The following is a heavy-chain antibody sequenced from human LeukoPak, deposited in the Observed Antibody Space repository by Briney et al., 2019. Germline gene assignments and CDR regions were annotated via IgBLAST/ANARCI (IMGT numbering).Heavy chain of an antibody. Sequence: GGSLRLSCAASGFTFSAYVIHWVRQAPGKGLEGVAFISYDGSEKYYADSVKGGFTISRDNSKNTLFLQMSRLRTEDTAVYYCARDGLTKWYCGSPSCAYMDVWGKGTTVTVSS. V-gene: IGHV3-30*15. CDR2: ISYDGSEK. CDR1: GFTFSAYV. J-gene: IGHJ6*03. CDR3: ARDGLTKWYCGSPSCAYMDV. D-gene: IGHD2-2*01.